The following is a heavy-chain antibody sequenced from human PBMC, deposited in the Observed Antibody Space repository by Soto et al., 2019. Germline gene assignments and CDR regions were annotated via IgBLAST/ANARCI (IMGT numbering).Heavy chain of an antibody. CDR1: GGSISSGENF. V-gene: IGHV4-30-4*01. CDR2: IHHSGST. J-gene: IGHJ4*02. Sequence: LSLTCTVSGGSISSGENFWNWIRQSPGKGLEWIGYIHHSGSTYYNPSLKSRLTISVDTSKNQISLKLNSVTAADTAVYYCARDTGTYPYYFDYWGQGTLVTVSS. D-gene: IGHD1-26*01. CDR3: ARDTGTYPYYFDY.